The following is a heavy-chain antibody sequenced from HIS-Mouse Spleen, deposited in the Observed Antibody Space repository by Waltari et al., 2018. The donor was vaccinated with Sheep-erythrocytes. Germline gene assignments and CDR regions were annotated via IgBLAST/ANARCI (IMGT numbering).Heavy chain of an antibody. Sequence: QVQLQQWGAGLFKPSETLSLTCAAYGGSCSGYYWSWIRQRPGKGLEWIGEINHSGSTNYNPSLKSRVTISVDTSKNQFSLKLSSVTAADTAVYYCARGPRTGDHNYWYFDLWGRGTLVTVSS. J-gene: IGHJ2*01. D-gene: IGHD7-27*01. CDR2: INHSGST. V-gene: IGHV4-34*01. CDR3: ARGPRTGDHNYWYFDL. CDR1: GGSCSGYY.